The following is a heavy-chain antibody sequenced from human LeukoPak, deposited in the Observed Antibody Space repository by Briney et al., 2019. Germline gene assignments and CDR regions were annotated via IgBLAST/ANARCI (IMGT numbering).Heavy chain of an antibody. CDR2: INYNGAIT. D-gene: IGHD3-3*02. CDR1: GFTFVDYG. V-gene: IGHV3-20*04. Sequence: GGSLRLSCATSGFTFVDYGLSWVRRAPGKGLEWLCAINYNGAITDYADSVKGRFTISRDNAKNSLYLRMDSLRAQDTALYYCARDRLGPSFSVSHFDLWGQGTLVTVSS. CDR3: ARDRLGPSFSVSHFDL. J-gene: IGHJ4*02.